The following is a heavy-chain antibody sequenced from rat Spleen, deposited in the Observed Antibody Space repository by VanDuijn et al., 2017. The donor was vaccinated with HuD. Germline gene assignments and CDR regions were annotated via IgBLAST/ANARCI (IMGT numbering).Heavy chain of an antibody. J-gene: IGHJ3*01. D-gene: IGHD1-12*02. CDR3: ARSDGVHYYLPFAD. CDR1: GHSIASSYR. Sequence: EVQLQESGPGLVKPSQSLSLTCSVTGHSIASSYRWNWIRKFPGNRLEWMGYINAAGSTNYNPSLKSRISITRDTSKNQFFLQVNSVTTEDTATYYCARSDGVHYYLPFADWGQGTLVTVSS. V-gene: IGHV3-3*01. CDR2: INAAGST.